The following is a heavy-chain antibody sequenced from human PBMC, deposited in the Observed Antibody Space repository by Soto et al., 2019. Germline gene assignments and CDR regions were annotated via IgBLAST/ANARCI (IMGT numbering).Heavy chain of an antibody. D-gene: IGHD5-12*01. CDR3: ASVLLDLVDYQYQIAVCARRSSDL. V-gene: IGHV4-39*07. Sequence: SETLSLTGTVSVGSISSSSYYWGWIRQPPGKGLEWIGSIYYSGSTNYNPSLKSRVTISVDTSKNQFSLKLSSVTAADTAVYYCASVLLDLVDYQYQIAVCARRSSDL. CDR1: VGSISSSSYY. CDR2: IYYSGST. J-gene: IGHJ2*01.